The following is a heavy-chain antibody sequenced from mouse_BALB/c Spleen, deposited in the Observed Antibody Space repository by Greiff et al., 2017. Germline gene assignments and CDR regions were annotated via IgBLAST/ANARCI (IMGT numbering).Heavy chain of an antibody. CDR2: IDPANGNT. Sequence: EVQLQQSGAELVKPGASVKLSCTASGFNIKDTYMHWVKQRPEQGLEWIGRIDPANGNTKYDPKFQGKATITADTSSNTAYLQLSSLTSEDTAVYYCGRNYYGSSYGFAYWGQGTLVTVSA. J-gene: IGHJ3*01. V-gene: IGHV14-3*02. CDR1: GFNIKDTY. CDR3: GRNYYGSSYGFAY. D-gene: IGHD1-1*01.